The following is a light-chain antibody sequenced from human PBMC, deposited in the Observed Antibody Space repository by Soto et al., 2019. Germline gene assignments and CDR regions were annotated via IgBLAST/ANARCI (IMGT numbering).Light chain of an antibody. CDR2: AAS. V-gene: IGKV1-17*01. CDR1: QGITNN. CDR3: LQTNNYPAGT. Sequence: DIQMTQSPSSLSASVGDKVTITCRASQGITNNLGWYQQKPGKAPKRLIYAASSLQSGVPSRFSGSGSGTEFTLTISSLQPEDFATYYCLQTNNYPAGTFGQGTKWIS. J-gene: IGKJ1*01.